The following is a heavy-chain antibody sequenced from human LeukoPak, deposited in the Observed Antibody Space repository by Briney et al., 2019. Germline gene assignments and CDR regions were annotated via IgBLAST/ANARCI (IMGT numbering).Heavy chain of an antibody. V-gene: IGHV1-2*04. J-gene: IGHJ4*02. CDR1: GYTFTGYY. CDR2: NNPNSGGT. D-gene: IGHD3-22*01. Sequence: AAVKVSCKASGYTFTGYYMHWVRQATGQGLEWMGWNNPNSGGTNYAQKFQGWVTMTRDTSISRAYMELSRLRSDDTAVYYCAREADSSGYYSVNFDYWGQGTLVTVSS. CDR3: AREADSSGYYSVNFDY.